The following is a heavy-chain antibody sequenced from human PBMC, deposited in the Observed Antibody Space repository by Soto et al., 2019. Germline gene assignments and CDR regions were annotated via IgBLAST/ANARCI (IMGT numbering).Heavy chain of an antibody. CDR2: IYSGGST. CDR1: GFTVSSNY. J-gene: IGHJ4*02. CDR3: AREYWSEYSSSHFDY. Sequence: EVQLVESGGGLVQPGGSLRLSCAASGFTVSSNYMSWVRQAPGKGLEWVSVIYSGGSTYYADSVKGRFTISRDNSKNTLYLQMNSLRAEDTAVYYCAREYWSEYSSSHFDYWGQGTLVTVSS. V-gene: IGHV3-66*01. D-gene: IGHD6-13*01.